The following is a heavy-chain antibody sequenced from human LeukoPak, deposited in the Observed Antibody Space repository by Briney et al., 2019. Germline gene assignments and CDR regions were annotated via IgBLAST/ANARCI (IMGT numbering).Heavy chain of an antibody. CDR1: GFTFSTYA. V-gene: IGHV3-23*01. J-gene: IGHJ4*02. CDR2: ISGSGDIT. Sequence: GGSLRLSCAASGFTFSTYAMNWVRQAAGKGLEWVSGISGSGDITYYADSVKGRFTISRDNSKRTLYLRMNSLRAEDTAVYYCAKDVDIVATINGGFDYWGQGTLVTVSS. CDR3: AKDVDIVATINGGFDY. D-gene: IGHD5-12*01.